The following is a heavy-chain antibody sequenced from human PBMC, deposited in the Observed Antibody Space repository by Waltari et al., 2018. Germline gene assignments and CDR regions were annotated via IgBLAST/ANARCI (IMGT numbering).Heavy chain of an antibody. CDR2: IWSDGSNK. J-gene: IGHJ2*01. D-gene: IGHD2-15*01. Sequence: QAPGKGLEWVEIIWSDGSNKYYRDSVKGRFTISRDNSKNTLYLQMNSLRVDDTAVYYFARDLGSGWYLDLWGRGTLVTVSS. CDR3: ARDLGSGWYLDL. V-gene: IGHV3-33*01.